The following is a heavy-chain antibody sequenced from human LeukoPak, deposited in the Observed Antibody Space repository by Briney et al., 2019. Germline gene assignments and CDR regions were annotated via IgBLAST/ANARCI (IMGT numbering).Heavy chain of an antibody. D-gene: IGHD2-15*01. V-gene: IGHV3-33*01. CDR2: IWYVGSNK. Sequence: GRSLRLSCAASGFTFSSYGMHWVRQAPGKGLEWVAVIWYVGSNKYYADSVKGRFTISRDNSKNTLYLQMNSLRAEDTAVYYCVRDKVVVAVGWFDPWGQGTLVTVSS. CDR3: VRDKVVVAVGWFDP. J-gene: IGHJ5*02. CDR1: GFTFSSYG.